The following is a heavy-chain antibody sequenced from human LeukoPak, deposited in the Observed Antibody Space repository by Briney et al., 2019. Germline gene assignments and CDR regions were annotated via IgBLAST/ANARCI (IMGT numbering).Heavy chain of an antibody. V-gene: IGHV4-38-2*01. CDR2: IYHSGST. CDR1: GYSISSGYY. Sequence: SETLYLTCAVSGYSISSGYYWGWIRQPPGKGLEWIGSIYHSGSTYYNPSLKSRVTISVDTSKNQFSLKLSSVTAADTAVYYCARLRGYFDYWGQGTLVTVSS. J-gene: IGHJ4*02. D-gene: IGHD1-26*01. CDR3: ARLRGYFDY.